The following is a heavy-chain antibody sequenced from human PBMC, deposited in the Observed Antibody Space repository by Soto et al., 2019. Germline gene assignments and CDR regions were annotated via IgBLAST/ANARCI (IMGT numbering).Heavy chain of an antibody. CDR2: ISVDGSIT. V-gene: IGHV3-74*01. CDR3: ARPYCSSASCYSPPDY. J-gene: IGHJ4*02. CDR1: GLTLSNFW. D-gene: IGHD2-2*01. Sequence: EVQLVESGGGLVQPGESLRLSCAASGLTLSNFWVNWVRQAPGKGLVWVSHISVDGSITNYADSVKGRFTISRDNAKNSVYLQMNSLRAVDTAVYYCARPYCSSASCYSPPDYWGQGTLVTVSS.